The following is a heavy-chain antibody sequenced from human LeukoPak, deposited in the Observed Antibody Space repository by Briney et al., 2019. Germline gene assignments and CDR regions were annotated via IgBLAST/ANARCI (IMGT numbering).Heavy chain of an antibody. CDR3: AKGVDTAMVALYYFDY. J-gene: IGHJ4*02. V-gene: IGHV3-23*01. D-gene: IGHD5-18*01. CDR1: GFTLSSYA. Sequence: GGSLRLSCAASGFTLSSYAMSWVRQAPGKGLEWVSAISGSGGSTYYADSVKGRFTISRDNSKNTLYLQMNSLRAEDTAVYYCAKGVDTAMVALYYFDYWGQGTLVTVSS. CDR2: ISGSGGST.